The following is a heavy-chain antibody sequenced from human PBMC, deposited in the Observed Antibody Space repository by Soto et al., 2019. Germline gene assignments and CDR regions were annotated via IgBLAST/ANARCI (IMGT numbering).Heavy chain of an antibody. J-gene: IGHJ3*02. D-gene: IGHD3-3*01. CDR1: GGSFSGYY. V-gene: IGHV4-34*01. Sequence: SETLSLTCAVYGGSFSGYYWSWIRQPPGKGLAWIGEINHSGSTNYNPSLKSRVTISVDTSKNQFSLKLSSVTAADTAVYYCARSYYYFWIGYYTSDFDIWGQGTMVTVSS. CDR3: ARSYYYFWIGYYTSDFDI. CDR2: INHSGST.